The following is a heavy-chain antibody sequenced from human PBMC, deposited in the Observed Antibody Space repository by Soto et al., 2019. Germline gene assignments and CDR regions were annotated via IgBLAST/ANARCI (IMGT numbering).Heavy chain of an antibody. Sequence: SETLSLTCTVSGGSISSYYWSWIRQPPGKGLEWIGYIYYSGSTNYNPSLKSRVTISVDTSKNQFSLKLSSVTAADTAVYYCARSYCSGGSCYGYWGQGSLVTASS. V-gene: IGHV4-59*01. CDR3: ARSYCSGGSCYGY. J-gene: IGHJ4*02. D-gene: IGHD2-15*01. CDR2: IYYSGST. CDR1: GGSISSYY.